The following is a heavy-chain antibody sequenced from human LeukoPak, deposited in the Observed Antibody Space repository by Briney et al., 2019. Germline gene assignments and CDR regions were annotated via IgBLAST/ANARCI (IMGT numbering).Heavy chain of an antibody. CDR1: GGSFSGYY. Sequence: SETLSLTCAVYGGSFSGYYWSWIRQPPGKGLEWIGEINHSGSTNHNPSLKSRVTISVDTSKNQFSLKLSSVTAADTAVYYCARDLTMLRGLITNHGFDIWGQGTMVTVSS. V-gene: IGHV4-34*01. CDR2: INHSGST. CDR3: ARDLTMLRGLITNHGFDI. D-gene: IGHD3-10*01. J-gene: IGHJ3*02.